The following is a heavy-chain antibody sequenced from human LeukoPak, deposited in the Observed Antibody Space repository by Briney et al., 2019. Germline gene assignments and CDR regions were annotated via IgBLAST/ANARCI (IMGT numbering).Heavy chain of an antibody. V-gene: IGHV3-74*03. CDR3: ARGGYFDN. CDR1: GFTFSTFW. Sequence: GGSLRLSCAGSGFTFSTFWMHWVRQAPGKGLEWVSRINTSTTYADSVNGRFSISRDNANNTLYLQMNSLRPEDTAVYYCARGGYFDNWGQGTLVIVSS. J-gene: IGHJ4*02. CDR2: INTST.